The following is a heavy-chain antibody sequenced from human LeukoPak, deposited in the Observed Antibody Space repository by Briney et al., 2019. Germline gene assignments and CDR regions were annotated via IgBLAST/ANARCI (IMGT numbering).Heavy chain of an antibody. J-gene: IGHJ1*01. Sequence: GESLKISCKGSGYSFTSYWISWVRQMRGKGLEWMGRIDPSDSYTNYSPSFQGHVTISADKSISTAYLQWSSLKASDTAMYYCARHHSNCSSTSCYVSEYFQHWGQGTLVTVSS. V-gene: IGHV5-10-1*01. CDR1: GYSFTSYW. D-gene: IGHD2-2*01. CDR2: IDPSDSYT. CDR3: ARHHSNCSSTSCYVSEYFQH.